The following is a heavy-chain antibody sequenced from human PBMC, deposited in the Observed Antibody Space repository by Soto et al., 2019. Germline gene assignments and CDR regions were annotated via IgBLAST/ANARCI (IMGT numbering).Heavy chain of an antibody. Sequence: EVQLVESGGGLVKPGGSLRLSCAASGFIFSSHTMNWVRQVPGKGLEWVSSISASSTYIYYADSLKGRFTISRDNAYNSLYLQVSSMRAEDTAVYYCARGWLRDPWMYWGQGTRVTVSS. V-gene: IGHV3-21*02. CDR3: ARGWLRDPWMY. CDR2: ISASSTYI. J-gene: IGHJ4*02. D-gene: IGHD5-12*01. CDR1: GFIFSSHT.